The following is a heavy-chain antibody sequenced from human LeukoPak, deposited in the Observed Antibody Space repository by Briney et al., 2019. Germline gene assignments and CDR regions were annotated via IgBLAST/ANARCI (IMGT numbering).Heavy chain of an antibody. CDR3: ARDMLGYYYGSGNYGSFDT. Sequence: SEPLSLTCTVPGDSISNHYWTRIRQPPGKGLEWIGYIYYSGITDYNPSLWGRVTMSLDTSKNQFSLKLNSLTAADTAVYYCARDMLGYYYGSGNYGSFDTWGQGTLVTVSS. J-gene: IGHJ5*02. D-gene: IGHD3-10*01. CDR2: IYYSGIT. CDR1: GDSISNHY. V-gene: IGHV4-59*11.